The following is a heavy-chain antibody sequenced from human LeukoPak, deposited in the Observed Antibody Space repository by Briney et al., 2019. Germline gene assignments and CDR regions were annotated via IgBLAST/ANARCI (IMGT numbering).Heavy chain of an antibody. CDR1: GYTFTSYD. V-gene: IGHV1-8*01. J-gene: IGHJ6*03. D-gene: IGHD1-26*01. Sequence: ASVKVSCKASGYTFTSYDINWVRQATGQGLEWMGWMNPNSGNTGYAQKFQGRVTMTRNTSISTAYMELSSLRSEDTAVYYCARGLIVGAAYYYYYMDVRGKGTTVTVSS. CDR3: ARGLIVGAAYYYYYMDV. CDR2: MNPNSGNT.